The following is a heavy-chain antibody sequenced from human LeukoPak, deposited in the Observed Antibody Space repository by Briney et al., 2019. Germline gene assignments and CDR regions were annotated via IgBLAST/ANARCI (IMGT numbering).Heavy chain of an antibody. D-gene: IGHD6-13*01. Sequence: PGRSLRLSCAASGFAFSRYGMRWLRQAPGTGLEWVAVMWYDGSNEAYADSVRGRFTISRDNSENRLYLQMSSLRVEDTAVYYCAREHTIAATGTHWFAPWGQGTLVTVSS. J-gene: IGHJ5*02. CDR3: AREHTIAATGTHWFAP. CDR2: MWYDGSNE. V-gene: IGHV3-33*01. CDR1: GFAFSRYG.